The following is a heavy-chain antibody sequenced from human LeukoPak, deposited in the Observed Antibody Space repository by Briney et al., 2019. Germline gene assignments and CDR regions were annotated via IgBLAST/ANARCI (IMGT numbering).Heavy chain of an antibody. CDR3: ARRLGLGFGEYSNNWFDP. CDR2: ISGSGGST. Sequence: GGSLRLSCAASGFTFSSYGMSWVRQAPGKGLEWVSAISGSGGSTYYADSVKGRFTISRDNAKNSLYLQMNSLRAEDTAVYYCARRLGLGFGEYSNNWFDPWGQGTLVTVSS. V-gene: IGHV3-23*01. J-gene: IGHJ5*02. D-gene: IGHD3-10*01. CDR1: GFTFSSYG.